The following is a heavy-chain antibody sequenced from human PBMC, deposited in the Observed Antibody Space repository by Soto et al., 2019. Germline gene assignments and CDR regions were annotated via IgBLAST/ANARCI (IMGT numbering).Heavy chain of an antibody. D-gene: IGHD2-15*01. CDR2: IWYDGSNK. V-gene: IGHV3-33*01. Sequence: PGGSLRLSCAASGFTFSSYGMHWVRQAPGKGLEWVAVIWYDGSNKYYADSVKGRFTISRDNSKNTLYLQMNSLGAEDTAVYYCARDQRCSGGSCYSGFDYWGQGTLVTVSS. CDR3: ARDQRCSGGSCYSGFDY. J-gene: IGHJ4*02. CDR1: GFTFSSYG.